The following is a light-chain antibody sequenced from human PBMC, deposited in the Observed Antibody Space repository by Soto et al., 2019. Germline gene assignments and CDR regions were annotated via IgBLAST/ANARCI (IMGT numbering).Light chain of an antibody. CDR1: SGHNTYA. CDR2: VDTDGSH. V-gene: IGLV4-69*01. Sequence: QPVLTQSPSASASPGASVKLTCTLSSGHNTYAIAWYQQQPEKGPRYLMKVDTDGSHMKADGIPDRFSGSSSGAERYLTISSRQSEDEAVYYCQTWGIGIRVFGGGTKLTVL. J-gene: IGLJ2*01. CDR3: QTWGIGIRV.